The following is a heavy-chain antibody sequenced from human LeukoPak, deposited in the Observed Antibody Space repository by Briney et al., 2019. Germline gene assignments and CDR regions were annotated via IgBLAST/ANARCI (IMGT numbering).Heavy chain of an antibody. V-gene: IGHV3-30*03. Sequence: GGSLRLSCAASGFTFSSFDMHWGRQAPGKGLEWVAIISNDGSNKDYEDSVKGRFTISRDNSKNTLYLQMNSLRPEDTAVYYCARYVSGLDDFYVMDVWGQGTTVTGSS. CDR1: GFTFSSFD. CDR2: ISNDGSNK. J-gene: IGHJ6*02. CDR3: ARYVSGLDDFYVMDV. D-gene: IGHD3-10*02.